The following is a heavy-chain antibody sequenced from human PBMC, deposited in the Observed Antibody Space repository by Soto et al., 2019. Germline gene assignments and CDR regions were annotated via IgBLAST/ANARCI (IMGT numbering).Heavy chain of an antibody. D-gene: IGHD6-19*01. Sequence: QVQLQESGPGLVKPSETLSLTCTVSGGSISSYYWCWIRQPPGKGLEWIGYIYYSGSTNYNPSLRSRVTIAVDPSKNQFSLKLSSVTAADTAVYYCARVESSGGAFDIWGQGTMVTVSS. CDR1: GGSISSYY. CDR2: IYYSGST. V-gene: IGHV4-59*01. CDR3: ARVESSGGAFDI. J-gene: IGHJ3*02.